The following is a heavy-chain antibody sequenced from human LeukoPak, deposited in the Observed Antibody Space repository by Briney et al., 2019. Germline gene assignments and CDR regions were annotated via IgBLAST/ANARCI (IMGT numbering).Heavy chain of an antibody. J-gene: IGHJ5*02. CDR1: GASLSGYY. Sequence: SETLSLTCAVYGASLSGYYWNWIRQPPGKGLEWIGEITDSGSTSYNPSLESRVTISVDTSQRRFSLRLTSVTAADTAIYYCARFPRWFDPWGQGTLVTVSS. CDR2: ITDSGST. V-gene: IGHV4-34*01. CDR3: ARFPRWFDP.